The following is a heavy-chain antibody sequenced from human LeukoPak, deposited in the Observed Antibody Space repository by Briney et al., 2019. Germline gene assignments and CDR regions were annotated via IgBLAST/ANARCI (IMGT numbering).Heavy chain of an antibody. Sequence: SETLSLTCTVSGGSISSYYWNWIRQPPGKGLEWIGYIYYSGSTNYNPSLKSRVTISVDTSKNQFSLKLSSVTAADTAVYYCARNPGDDYGGNLPFDYWGQGTLVTVSS. CDR1: GGSISSYY. CDR3: ARNPGDDYGGNLPFDY. CDR2: IYYSGST. J-gene: IGHJ4*02. V-gene: IGHV4-59*01. D-gene: IGHD4-23*01.